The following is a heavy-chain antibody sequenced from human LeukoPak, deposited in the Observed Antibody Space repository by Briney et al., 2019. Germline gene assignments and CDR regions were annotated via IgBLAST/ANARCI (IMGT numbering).Heavy chain of an antibody. Sequence: SETLSLTCTVSGGSISTYYWSWIRQPPGKGLEWIGYIHYTGSSDYNRSLKSRVTISVDTSKNQFSLKLSSVTAADTAVYYCARIGSGWGEIDSWGQGTLVTVSS. J-gene: IGHJ4*02. D-gene: IGHD6-19*01. CDR3: ARIGSGWGEIDS. CDR1: GGSISTYY. V-gene: IGHV4-59*12. CDR2: IHYTGSS.